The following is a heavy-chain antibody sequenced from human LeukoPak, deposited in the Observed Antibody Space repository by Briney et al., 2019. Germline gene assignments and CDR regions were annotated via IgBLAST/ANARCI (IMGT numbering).Heavy chain of an antibody. CDR3: ARDSGSYSY. CDR1: GFTFSSYT. D-gene: IGHD1-26*01. V-gene: IGHV3-7*01. CDR2: IKQDGSEK. J-gene: IGHJ4*02. Sequence: SGGSLRLSCAASGFTFSSYTMNWVRQAPGKGLEWVANIKQDGSEKYYVDSVKGRFTISRDNAKNSLYLQMNSLRAEDTAVYYCARDSGSYSYWGQGTLVTVSS.